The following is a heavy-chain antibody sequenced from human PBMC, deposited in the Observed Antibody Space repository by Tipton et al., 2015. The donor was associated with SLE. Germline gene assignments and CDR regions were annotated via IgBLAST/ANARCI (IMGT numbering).Heavy chain of an antibody. Sequence: QLVQSGPEVKKPGASVKVSCKVSGYTLTELSMHWVRQAPGKGLEWMGGFDPEDGETIYAQKFQGRVTMTEDTSTDTAYMELSSLRSEDTAVYYCATLMVRGANGGGYYYYYYGMDVWGQGTTVTVSS. CDR2: FDPEDGET. D-gene: IGHD3-10*01. V-gene: IGHV1-24*01. J-gene: IGHJ6*02. CDR3: ATLMVRGANGGGYYYYYYGMDV. CDR1: GYTLTELS.